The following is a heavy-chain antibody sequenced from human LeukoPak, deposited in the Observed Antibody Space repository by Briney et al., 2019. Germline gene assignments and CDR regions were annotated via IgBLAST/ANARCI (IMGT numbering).Heavy chain of an antibody. V-gene: IGHV3-30*04. J-gene: IGHJ4*02. Sequence: GRPLRLSCAASGFTFSSYAMHWVRQAPGKGLEWVAVISYDGSNKYYADSVKGRFTISRDNSKSTLYLQMNSLRAEDTAVYYCARRFSSSTLDYWGQGTLVTVSS. CDR1: GFTFSSYA. CDR3: ARRFSSSTLDY. D-gene: IGHD6-6*01. CDR2: ISYDGSNK.